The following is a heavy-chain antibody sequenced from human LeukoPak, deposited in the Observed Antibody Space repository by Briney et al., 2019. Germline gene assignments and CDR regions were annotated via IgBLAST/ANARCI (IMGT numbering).Heavy chain of an antibody. Sequence: GGSLRLSCAASGFTFSSYWMSWVRQAPGKGQEWVANIKQDGSDKYYVDSVKGRFTISRDNAKNSLYLQMNSLRAEDTAVYYCARSLGYCSAGSCFPFDYWGQGTLVTVSS. J-gene: IGHJ4*02. D-gene: IGHD2-15*01. CDR2: IKQDGSDK. CDR3: ARSLGYCSAGSCFPFDY. V-gene: IGHV3-7*05. CDR1: GFTFSSYW.